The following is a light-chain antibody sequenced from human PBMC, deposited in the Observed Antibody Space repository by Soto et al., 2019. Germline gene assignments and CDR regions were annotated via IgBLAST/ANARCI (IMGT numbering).Light chain of an antibody. V-gene: IGKV1-5*01. CDR3: QQFHTYYT. J-gene: IGKJ2*01. CDR1: QNIYTS. Sequence: DIQMIQSPSTLSPSVGDRVTITCRASQNIYTSLAWYQQKPGKAPKLLISDASSLDSGVSSRFSGSGSGTEFTLTISSLQPDDFATYYCQQFHTYYTFGQGTKVEMK. CDR2: DAS.